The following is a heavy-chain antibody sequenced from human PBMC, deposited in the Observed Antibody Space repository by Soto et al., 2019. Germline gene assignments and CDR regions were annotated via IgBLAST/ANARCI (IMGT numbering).Heavy chain of an antibody. CDR1: GGTFSSYA. V-gene: IGHV1-69*12. Sequence: QVQLVQSGAEVKKPGSSVKVSCKASGGTFSSYAINWVRQAPGQGLEWMGGIIPIFGTADYAQKFQGRVTITADESTSTAYMELSSLRSEDTAVXXXXSXITGSPNYYYGMDVWGQGTTVTVSS. CDR3: XSXITGSPNYYYGMDV. CDR2: IIPIFGTA. J-gene: IGHJ6*02. D-gene: IGHD1-20*01.